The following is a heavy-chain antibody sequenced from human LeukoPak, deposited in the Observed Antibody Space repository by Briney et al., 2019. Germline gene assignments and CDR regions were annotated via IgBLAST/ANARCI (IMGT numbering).Heavy chain of an antibody. V-gene: IGHV3-30*02. D-gene: IGHD4-17*01. CDR2: IRYDGSNK. Sequence: GGSLRLSCAASGFTFSSYGMHWVRQAPGKGLEWVAFIRYDGSNKYYADSVKGRFTISRDNSKNTLYLQMSSLRAEDTAVYYCAKDPGTTVTSYYYYYGMDVWGQGTTVTVSS. CDR3: AKDPGTTVTSYYYYYGMDV. CDR1: GFTFSSYG. J-gene: IGHJ6*02.